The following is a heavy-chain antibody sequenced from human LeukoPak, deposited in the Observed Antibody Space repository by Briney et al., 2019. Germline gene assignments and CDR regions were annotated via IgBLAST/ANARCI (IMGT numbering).Heavy chain of an antibody. D-gene: IGHD5-24*01. CDR1: DDTFTSYG. CDR3: ARGRDGYNPTADD. Sequence: GASVKVSCKATDDTFTSYGISLVRQAPGQGLEWMGWISAYNGNTNYAQKLQGRVTMTTDTSTNTAYMELRSLRSDDTAVYYCARGRDGYNPTADDWGQGTLVTVSS. V-gene: IGHV1-18*01. CDR2: ISAYNGNT. J-gene: IGHJ4*02.